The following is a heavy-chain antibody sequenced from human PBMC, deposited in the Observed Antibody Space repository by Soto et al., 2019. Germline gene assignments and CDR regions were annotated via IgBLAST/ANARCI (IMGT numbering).Heavy chain of an antibody. D-gene: IGHD3-9*01. V-gene: IGHV1-69*09. J-gene: IGHJ5*02. Sequence: QVQLVQSGAEVKKPGASVKVSCKASGYTFTSYDINWVRQAPGQGLEWMGRIIPILGIANYAQKFQGRGTITADKSTSTAYMELSSLRSEDTAVYYCAREAQVLRYFDGPNWFDPWGQGTLVTVSS. CDR1: GYTFTSYD. CDR2: IIPILGIA. CDR3: AREAQVLRYFDGPNWFDP.